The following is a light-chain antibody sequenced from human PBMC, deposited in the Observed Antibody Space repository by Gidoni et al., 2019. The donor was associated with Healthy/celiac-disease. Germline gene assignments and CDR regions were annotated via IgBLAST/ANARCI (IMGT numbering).Light chain of an antibody. Sequence: SSELTQDPAVSVALGLTVRITCTGDSLRSYYASWYKQKPGQAPVLVLYGQNNRPSGIPDRFSGSSSGNTASLTITGAQAEDEADYYCNSRDSSGNHVVFGGGTKLTVL. V-gene: IGLV3-19*01. CDR1: SLRSYY. CDR3: NSRDSSGNHVV. CDR2: GQN. J-gene: IGLJ2*01.